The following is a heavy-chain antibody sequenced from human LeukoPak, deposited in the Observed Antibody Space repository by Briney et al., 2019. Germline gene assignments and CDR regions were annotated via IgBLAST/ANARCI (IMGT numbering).Heavy chain of an antibody. Sequence: GGSLRLSCAASGFTFTTYSMNWVRQAPGEGLEWVSDISSSSSTIYYADSVKGRFTISRDNAKNSLYLQMNSLRDEDTAVYYCARDYYGDSSFDYWGQGTLVTVSS. V-gene: IGHV3-48*02. CDR1: GFTFTTYS. D-gene: IGHD4-17*01. CDR2: ISSSSSTI. J-gene: IGHJ4*02. CDR3: ARDYYGDSSFDY.